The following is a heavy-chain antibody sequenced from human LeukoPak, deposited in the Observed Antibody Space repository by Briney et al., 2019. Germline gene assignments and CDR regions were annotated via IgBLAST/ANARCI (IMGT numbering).Heavy chain of an antibody. CDR3: ARAYCTTTACHAFDI. CDR1: GFTFTSYA. V-gene: IGHV3-30*04. CDR2: ISYDSSNK. D-gene: IGHD2-8*01. Sequence: PGRSLRLSCAASGFTFTSYAMHWVRQAPGKGLEWLSVISYDSSNKYYADSVRGRFTISRDNSRNTLYLQMNSLRAEDTAVYTCARAYCTTTACHAFDIWGQGTVVAVSS. J-gene: IGHJ3*02.